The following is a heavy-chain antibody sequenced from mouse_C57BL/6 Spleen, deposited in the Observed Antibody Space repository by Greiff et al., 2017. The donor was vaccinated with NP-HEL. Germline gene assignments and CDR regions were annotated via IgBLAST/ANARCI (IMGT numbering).Heavy chain of an antibody. Sequence: QVQLQQSGPELVKPGASVKISCKASGYSFTSYYIHWVKQRPGQGLEWIGWIYPGSGNTKYNEKFKGKATLTADTSSSTAYMQLSSLTSEDSAVYYCARSNPTGTFAYWGQGTLVTVSA. J-gene: IGHJ3*01. D-gene: IGHD4-1*02. CDR2: IYPGSGNT. CDR3: ARSNPTGTFAY. CDR1: GYSFTSYY. V-gene: IGHV1-66*01.